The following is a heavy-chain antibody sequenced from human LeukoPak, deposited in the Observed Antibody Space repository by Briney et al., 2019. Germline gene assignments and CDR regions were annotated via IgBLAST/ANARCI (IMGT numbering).Heavy chain of an antibody. D-gene: IGHD2-2*01. CDR3: ARDSTCSSTSCYFENWFDP. Sequence: SSETLSPTCTVSGGSISSYYWSWIRQPAGKGLEWIGRIYTSGSTNYNPSLKSRVTMSVDTSKNQFSLKLSSVTAADTAVYYCARDSTCSSTSCYFENWFDPWGQGTLVTVSS. CDR2: IYTSGST. V-gene: IGHV4-4*07. J-gene: IGHJ5*02. CDR1: GGSISSYY.